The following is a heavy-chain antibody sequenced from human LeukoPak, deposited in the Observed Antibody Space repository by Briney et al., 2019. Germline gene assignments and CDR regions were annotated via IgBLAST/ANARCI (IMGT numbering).Heavy chain of an antibody. V-gene: IGHV4-61*05. CDR1: GGSISSSSYY. J-gene: IGHJ4*02. CDR3: ARRATVTTRSRDYYFDY. D-gene: IGHD4-11*01. CDR2: IYYSGST. Sequence: MSSETLSLTCTVSGGSISSSSYYWGWIRQPPGKGLEWIGYIYYSGSTNYNPSLKSRVTISVDTSKNQFSLKLSSVTAADTAVYYCARRATVTTRSRDYYFDYWGQGTLVTVSS.